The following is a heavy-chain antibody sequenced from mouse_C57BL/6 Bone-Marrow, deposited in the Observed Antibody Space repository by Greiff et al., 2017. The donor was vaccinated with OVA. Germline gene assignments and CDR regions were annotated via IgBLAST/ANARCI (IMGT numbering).Heavy chain of an antibody. CDR2: ISSGSSTI. D-gene: IGHD2-4*01. CDR3: SRRAYCYYYDGWDFDV. CDR1: GFTFSDYG. V-gene: IGHV5-17*01. Sequence: EVKLVESGGGLVKPGGSLKLSCAASGFTFSDYGMHWVRQAPEQGLAWVAYISSGSSTIYYADTVKGRFTITRDNAKNTLFLQMTRLRSEDTAMYYYSRRAYCYYYDGWDFDVWGTGTTVTVSS. J-gene: IGHJ1*03.